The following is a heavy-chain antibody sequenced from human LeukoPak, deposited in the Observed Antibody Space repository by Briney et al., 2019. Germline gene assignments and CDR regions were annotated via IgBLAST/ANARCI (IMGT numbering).Heavy chain of an antibody. J-gene: IGHJ4*02. D-gene: IGHD6-13*01. V-gene: IGHV1-18*01. CDR1: GYTFTSYG. Sequence: GASVTVSCKASGYTFTSYGISWVRQAPGQGLEWMGWISAYNGNTNYAQKLQGRVTMTTDTSTSTAYMELRSLRSDDTAVYYCARDSPLNIAGNKNLFDYWGQGTLVTVSS. CDR2: ISAYNGNT. CDR3: ARDSPLNIAGNKNLFDY.